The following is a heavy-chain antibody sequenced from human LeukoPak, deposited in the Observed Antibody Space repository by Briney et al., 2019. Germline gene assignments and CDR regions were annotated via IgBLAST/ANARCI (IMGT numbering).Heavy chain of an antibody. V-gene: IGHV4-30-4*01. CDR1: GGSISSGDYY. Sequence: PSETLSLTCTVSGGSISSGDYYWSWIRQPPGKGLEWIGYIYYSGSTYYNPSLKSRVTISVDTSKNQFSLKLSSVTAADTAVYYCARVAITGTTYYGMDVWGQGTTVTVSS. D-gene: IGHD1-7*01. CDR3: ARVAITGTTYYGMDV. CDR2: IYYSGST. J-gene: IGHJ6*02.